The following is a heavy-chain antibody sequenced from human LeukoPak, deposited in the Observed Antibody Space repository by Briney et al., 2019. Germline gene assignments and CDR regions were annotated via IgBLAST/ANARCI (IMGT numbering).Heavy chain of an antibody. V-gene: IGHV1-2*02. Sequence: ASVKVSCKASGYTFTGFHMHWVRQAPGQGLEWMGWINPNSGGTNYAQKFQGRVTMTRDTSISTVYMELSRLRSDDTAMYYCARYYIEGRCFDYWGQGTLVTVSS. CDR1: GYTFTGFH. J-gene: IGHJ4*02. CDR2: INPNSGGT. CDR3: ARYYIEGRCFDY. D-gene: IGHD3-10*01.